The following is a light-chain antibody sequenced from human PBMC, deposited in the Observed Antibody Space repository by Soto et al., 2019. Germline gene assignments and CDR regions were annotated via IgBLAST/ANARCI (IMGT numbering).Light chain of an antibody. CDR1: QSVSSN. CDR3: QQYNNWPQT. J-gene: IGKJ1*01. Sequence: EIVMTQSPATLSLSPGECATLSCRASQSVSSNLAWYQQKPGQAPRLLIYGASTRATGIPARFSGSGSGTEFTLTISSLQSEDFAVYYCQQYNNWPQTFGQGTRWIS. CDR2: GAS. V-gene: IGKV3-15*01.